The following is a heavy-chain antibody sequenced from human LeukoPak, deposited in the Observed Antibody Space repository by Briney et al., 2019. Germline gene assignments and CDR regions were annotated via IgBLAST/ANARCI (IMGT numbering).Heavy chain of an antibody. D-gene: IGHD3-10*01. CDR2: ISYDGNNK. CDR1: GFTFSRNV. CDR3: AKGGIPTGPYYYFYYMDV. Sequence: GSSLRLSCAASGFTFSRNVMHWVRQAPGKGLEWVALISYDGNNKFYADSVKGRFTISRDNSRNTLFLQMNSLRGEDAAVYSCAKGGIPTGPYYYFYYMDVWGKGTAVTVSS. V-gene: IGHV3-30*01. J-gene: IGHJ6*03.